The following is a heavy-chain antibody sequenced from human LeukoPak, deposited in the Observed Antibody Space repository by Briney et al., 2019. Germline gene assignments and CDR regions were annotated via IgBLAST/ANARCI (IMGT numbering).Heavy chain of an antibody. CDR3: ARFYSGSYHDAFDI. CDR2: TRNKANSYTT. D-gene: IGHD1-26*01. V-gene: IGHV3-72*01. J-gene: IGHJ3*02. CDR1: GFTFSDHY. Sequence: GGSLRLSCAASGFTFSDHYMDWVRQAPGKGLEWVGRTRNKANSYTTEYAASVKGRFTISRDDSKNSLYLQMNSLKTEDTAVYYCARFYSGSYHDAFDIWGQGTMVTASS.